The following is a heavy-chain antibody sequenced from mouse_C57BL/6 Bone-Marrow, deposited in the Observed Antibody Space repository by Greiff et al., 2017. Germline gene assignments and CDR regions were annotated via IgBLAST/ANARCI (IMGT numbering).Heavy chain of an antibody. CDR2: ISDGGSYT. CDR1: GFTFSSYA. J-gene: IGHJ4*01. V-gene: IGHV5-4*03. CDR3: ARVYYYAMDY. Sequence: EVKLVESGGGLVKPGGSLKLSCAASGFTFSSYAMSWVRQTPEKRLEWVATISDGGSYTYYPDNVKGRFTISRDNAKNNLYLQMSHLKSEDTAMXYSARVYYYAMDYWGQGTSVTVSS.